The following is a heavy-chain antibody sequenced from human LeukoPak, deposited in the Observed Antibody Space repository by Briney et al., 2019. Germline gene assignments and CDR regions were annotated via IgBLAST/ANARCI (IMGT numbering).Heavy chain of an antibody. Sequence: PSETLSLTCTVSGGSISSSSYYWGWIRQPPGKGLEWIGNIYYSGNTYYNPSLKSRVTISVDTSKNQFSLKLTSVTAADTAVYYCARHLFMWDILTGHYTHYFDYWGQGTLVTVSS. CDR1: GGSISSSSYY. CDR2: IYYSGNT. J-gene: IGHJ4*02. V-gene: IGHV4-39*01. CDR3: ARHLFMWDILTGHYTHYFDY. D-gene: IGHD3-9*01.